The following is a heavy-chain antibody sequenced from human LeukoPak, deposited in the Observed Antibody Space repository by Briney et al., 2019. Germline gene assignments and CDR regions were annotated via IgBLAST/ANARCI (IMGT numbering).Heavy chain of an antibody. D-gene: IGHD3-3*01. CDR2: IKSKTDGGTT. Sequence: GGSLRLSCAASGFTFSNAWMSWVRQAPGKGLEWVGRIKSKTDGGTTDYAAPVKGRFTISRDNSKNTLYLQMNSLRAEDTAVYYCAKRNDFWSGYSFDYWGQGTLVTVSS. CDR1: GFTFSNAW. CDR3: AKRNDFWSGYSFDY. J-gene: IGHJ4*02. V-gene: IGHV3-15*01.